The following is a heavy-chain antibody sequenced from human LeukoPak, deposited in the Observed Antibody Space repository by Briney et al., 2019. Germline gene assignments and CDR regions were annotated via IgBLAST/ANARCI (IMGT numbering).Heavy chain of an antibody. CDR2: IGGSGSIT. Sequence: PGASLRLSCAASGFTFGSLAMSWVRQAPGKGLEWVSVIGGSGSITYYRDSVKGRFTISRDNSKNTTYLQMNSLRAEDTAVYYCASAGSGWYDYWGQGTLVTVSS. CDR1: GFTFGSLA. CDR3: ASAGSGWYDY. J-gene: IGHJ4*02. V-gene: IGHV3-23*01. D-gene: IGHD6-19*01.